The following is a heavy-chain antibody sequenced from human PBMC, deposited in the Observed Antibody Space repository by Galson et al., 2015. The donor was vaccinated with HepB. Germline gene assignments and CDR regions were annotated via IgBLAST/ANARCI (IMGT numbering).Heavy chain of an antibody. CDR3: ATSKISSGDSLFFPFDY. V-gene: IGHV3-9*01. D-gene: IGHD2-15*01. J-gene: IGHJ4*02. CDR1: GFTFDDYA. CDR2: ISWNSGSI. Sequence: LRLSCAASGFTFDDYAMHWVRQAPGKGLEWVSGISWNSGSIGYADSVKGRFTISRDNAKNSLYLQMNSLRAEDTALYYCATSKISSGDSLFFPFDYWGQGTLVTVSS.